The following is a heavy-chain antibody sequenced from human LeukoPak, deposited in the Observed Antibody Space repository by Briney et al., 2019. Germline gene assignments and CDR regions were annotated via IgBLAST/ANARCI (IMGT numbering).Heavy chain of an antibody. J-gene: IGHJ4*02. D-gene: IGHD7-27*01. Sequence: GGSLRLSCAASGFTFSSNWMHWVRQAPGKGLVWVSRINEDGSTTNYADSVKGRSTIFRDNAKNTLYLQMNSLRAEDTAVYYCARRPNWGPFDYWGQGTLVTVSS. CDR1: GFTFSSNW. V-gene: IGHV3-74*01. CDR2: INEDGSTT. CDR3: ARRPNWGPFDY.